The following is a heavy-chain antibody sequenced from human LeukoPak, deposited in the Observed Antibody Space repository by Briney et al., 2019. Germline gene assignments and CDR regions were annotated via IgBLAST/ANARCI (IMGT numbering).Heavy chain of an antibody. J-gene: IGHJ3*01. D-gene: IGHD5-12*01. V-gene: IGHV4-59*02. Sequence: PSETLSLTCTVSGDSVSGHYWSWIRQTPGRGLEWIGYVSYSGGTNYNPSLKRRVSMSLDTSKNQFSLKLSSPAAADPAVSYCAGAPMAITTSDFPDAFDFWGQGTMVTVSS. CDR3: AGAPMAITTSDFPDAFDF. CDR2: VSYSGGT. CDR1: GDSVSGHY.